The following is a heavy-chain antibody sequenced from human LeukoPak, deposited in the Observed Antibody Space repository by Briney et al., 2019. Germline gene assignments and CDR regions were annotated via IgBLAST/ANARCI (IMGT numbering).Heavy chain of an antibody. V-gene: IGHV3-7*01. CDR2: IKQDGSEK. J-gene: IGHJ4*02. Sequence: GGSLRLSCAASGFTFSSDWMSWVRPAPGKGLEWVANIKQDGSEKYYVDSVKGRLTISRANAKNSLYLQMNSLRAEDTAVYYCASGSGSYGGFDYWGQGTLVTVSS. CDR1: GFTFSSDW. CDR3: ASGSGSYGGFDY. D-gene: IGHD1-26*01.